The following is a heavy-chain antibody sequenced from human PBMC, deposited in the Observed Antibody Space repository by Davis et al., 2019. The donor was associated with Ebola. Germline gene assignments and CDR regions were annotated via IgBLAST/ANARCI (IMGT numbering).Heavy chain of an antibody. V-gene: IGHV3-30*02. J-gene: IGHJ6*02. CDR3: AKDGASIAALYYYGMDV. Sequence: GGSLRLSCAASGFTFSSCGMHWVRQAPGKGLEWVAFIRYDGSNKYYADSVKGRFTISRDNSKNTLYLQMNSLRAEDTAVYYCAKDGASIAALYYYGMDVWGQGTTVTVSS. CDR1: GFTFSSCG. CDR2: IRYDGSNK. D-gene: IGHD6-6*01.